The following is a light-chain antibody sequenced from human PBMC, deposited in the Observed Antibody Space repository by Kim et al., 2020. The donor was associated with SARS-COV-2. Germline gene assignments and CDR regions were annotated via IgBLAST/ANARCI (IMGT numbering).Light chain of an antibody. CDR2: QDK. J-gene: IGLJ3*02. CDR3: QSWDSSTVV. CDR1: KMGDKY. Sequence: VSPGQAANITCSGPKMGDKYVPWYQQKTGQSPLLVIYQDKKRPSVIPERFSGSNSGNTATLTISGAQPLDEADYYCQSWDSSTVVFGGGTRLTVL. V-gene: IGLV3-1*01.